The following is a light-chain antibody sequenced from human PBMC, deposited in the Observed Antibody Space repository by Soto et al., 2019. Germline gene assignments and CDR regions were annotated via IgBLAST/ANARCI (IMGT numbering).Light chain of an antibody. CDR1: QAISSY. CDR3: QKYNHAPT. J-gene: IGKJ4*01. V-gene: IGKV1-27*01. CDR2: ATS. Sequence: DIQLTQSPSSLSASVGDRVTITCRASQAISSYLAWYQQKPGKVPELLIYATSTLQSGAQSRFSGSGSGTDFTLTISSLQAEDVATYYCQKYNHAPTFGGGTKVEIK.